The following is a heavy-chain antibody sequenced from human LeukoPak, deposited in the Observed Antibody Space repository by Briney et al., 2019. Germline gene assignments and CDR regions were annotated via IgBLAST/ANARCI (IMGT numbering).Heavy chain of an antibody. V-gene: IGHV1-18*03. CDR3: ARDRDSSGWYEGYYFDY. CDR1: GYTFTSYG. D-gene: IGHD6-19*01. Sequence: ASVKVSCKASGYTFTSYGISWVRQAPGQGLEWMGWISAYNGNTNYAQKLQGRVTMTTDTSTSTAYMELRSLRSEDMAVYYCARDRDSSGWYEGYYFDYWGQGTLVTVSS. J-gene: IGHJ4*02. CDR2: ISAYNGNT.